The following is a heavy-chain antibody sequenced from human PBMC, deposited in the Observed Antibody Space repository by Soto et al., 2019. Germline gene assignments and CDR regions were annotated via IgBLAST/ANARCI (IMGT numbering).Heavy chain of an antibody. Sequence: EVQLVESGGGLIQPGGSLRLSCAASGFTVSSNYLSWVRQAPGKGLEWVSVIYSGGSTYYADSVKGRFTISRDNSKNTLSLQVNSLRAEDTAVYYCASAYGSANGGTFDIWGQWTMVTGSS. D-gene: IGHD3-10*01. CDR3: ASAYGSANGGTFDI. J-gene: IGHJ3*02. CDR1: GFTVSSNY. V-gene: IGHV3-53*01. CDR2: IYSGGST.